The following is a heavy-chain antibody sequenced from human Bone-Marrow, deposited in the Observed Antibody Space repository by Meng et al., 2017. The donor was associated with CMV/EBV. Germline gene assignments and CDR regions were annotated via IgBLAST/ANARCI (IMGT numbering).Heavy chain of an antibody. CDR2: INPNSGGT. D-gene: IGHD1-26*01. J-gene: IGHJ4*02. V-gene: IGHV1-2*02. CDR3: ARDLRKGLRRGSYDYFDY. Sequence: ASVKVSCKASGYTFTGYYMHWVRQAPGHGLEWMGWINPNSGGTNYAQKFQGRVTMTRDTSISTAYMELSRLRSDDTAVYYCARDLRKGLRRGSYDYFDYWGQGTLVTVSS. CDR1: GYTFTGYY.